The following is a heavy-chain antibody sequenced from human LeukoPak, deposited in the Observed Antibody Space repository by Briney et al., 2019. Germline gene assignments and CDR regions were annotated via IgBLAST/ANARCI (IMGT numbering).Heavy chain of an antibody. CDR1: ELTSSTSW. D-gene: IGHD1-7*01. Sequence: GGSLRLSCAASELTSSTSWMSWVRQAPGKGLEWVAQTKQDGSEKYYVDSVKGRFTTSRGKNSLFLQMNSVRAEDTAVYYCVGWGISGITNHWGQGTLVTDSS. J-gene: IGHJ4*02. CDR2: TKQDGSEK. CDR3: VGWGISGITNH. V-gene: IGHV3-7*01.